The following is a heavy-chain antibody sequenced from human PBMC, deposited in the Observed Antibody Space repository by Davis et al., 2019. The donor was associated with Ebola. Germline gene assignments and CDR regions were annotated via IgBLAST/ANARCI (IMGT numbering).Heavy chain of an antibody. CDR1: GYTFTSYG. D-gene: IGHD3-3*01. CDR2: ISAYNGNT. J-gene: IGHJ6*02. V-gene: IGHV1-18*01. Sequence: ASVKVSCKASGYTFTSYGISWVRQAPGQGLEWMGWISAYNGNTNYAQKLQGRVTMTTDTSTSTAYMELRSLRSDDTAVYYCARDHYYDFWSGYLQDLYGMDVWGQGTTVTVSS. CDR3: ARDHYYDFWSGYLQDLYGMDV.